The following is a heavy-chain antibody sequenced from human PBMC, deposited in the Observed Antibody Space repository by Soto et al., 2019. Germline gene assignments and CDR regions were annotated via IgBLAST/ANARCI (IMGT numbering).Heavy chain of an antibody. J-gene: IGHJ4*02. D-gene: IGHD1-26*01. CDR2: LSPDGGST. Sequence: EVQLVESGGGLVQPGGSPRLSCAASGFTISNYAMHWVRQAPGKGLEYVSGLSPDGGSTYYANSVRGRFTISRDNSKSTLYLQMGSLRAEDLAVYYCARGQTWAHFDYWGQGTLVTVSS. CDR3: ARGQTWAHFDY. V-gene: IGHV3-64*01. CDR1: GFTISNYA.